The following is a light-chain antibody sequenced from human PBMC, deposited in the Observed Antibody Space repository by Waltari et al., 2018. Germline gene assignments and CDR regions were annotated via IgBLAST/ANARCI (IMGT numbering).Light chain of an antibody. CDR1: SNDIGSYNR. J-gene: IGLJ3*02. V-gene: IGLV2-23*01. CDR2: EGN. CDR3: CSYRGGHSWV. Sequence: QSALTLPASVSGSPGQSISISCTGTSNDIGSYNRVSWYQHHPGKAPKLLVYEGNKRPSGVSGRFSGSKYGNSASLPISGLQAEDEGDYYCCSYRGGHSWVFGGGAKLTVL.